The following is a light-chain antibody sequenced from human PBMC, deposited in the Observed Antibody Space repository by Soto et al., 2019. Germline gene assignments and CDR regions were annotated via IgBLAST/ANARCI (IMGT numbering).Light chain of an antibody. J-gene: IGLJ2*01. V-gene: IGLV2-23*02. CDR3: CSYAGRATYV. CDR2: EVF. Sequence: QSALTQPASVSGSPGQSITISCTGPSSDVGSYNLVSWYQQYPGKAPKLIIFEVFKRPSGVLHRFSGSKSGNTASLTISELQAEDEANYYCCSYAGRATYVFGGGTKLTVL. CDR1: SSDVGSYNL.